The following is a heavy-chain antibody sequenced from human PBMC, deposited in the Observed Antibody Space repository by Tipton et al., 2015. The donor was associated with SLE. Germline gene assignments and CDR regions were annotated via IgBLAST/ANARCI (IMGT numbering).Heavy chain of an antibody. CDR2: IYTSGST. CDR1: GGSISSGSYY. J-gene: IGHJ3*02. D-gene: IGHD3-10*02. CDR3: ARPMITMSPVAAFDI. V-gene: IGHV4-61*02. Sequence: TLSLTCTVSGGSISSGSYYWSWIRQPAGKGLEWIGRIYTSGSTNYNPSLKSRVTISVDTSKNQFSLKFHSVTSADTAVYYCARPMITMSPVAAFDIWGQGTLVSVSS.